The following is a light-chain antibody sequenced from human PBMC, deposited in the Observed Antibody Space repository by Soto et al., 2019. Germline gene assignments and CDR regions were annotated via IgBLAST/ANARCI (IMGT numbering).Light chain of an antibody. J-gene: IGKJ5*01. CDR2: GAS. CDR1: QSVSSN. V-gene: IGKV3-15*01. CDR3: QQYNNGTPIT. Sequence: EIVMTQSPATLSVSPGERATLSCGASQSVSSNLAWYQQKPGQAPRLLIYGASTRATGIPARFSGSGSGTEFTLTISSLQSEDFAVYYCQQYNNGTPITFGQGTRLEVK.